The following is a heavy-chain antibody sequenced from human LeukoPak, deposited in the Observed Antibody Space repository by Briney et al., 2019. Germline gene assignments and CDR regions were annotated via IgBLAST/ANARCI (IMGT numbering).Heavy chain of an antibody. D-gene: IGHD2-15*01. CDR3: AKTNSAANYYYYYMDV. V-gene: IGHV3-33*06. CDR2: IWYDGDRK. J-gene: IGHJ6*03. Sequence: GGSLRLSCAASGFTFSSYGMHWVRQAPGKGPEWVAVIWYDGDRKFYADSVKGRFTISRDNSKNTVYLEMNSLGVDDTAVYYCAKTNSAANYYYYYMDVWGKGTTVTVSS. CDR1: GFTFSSYG.